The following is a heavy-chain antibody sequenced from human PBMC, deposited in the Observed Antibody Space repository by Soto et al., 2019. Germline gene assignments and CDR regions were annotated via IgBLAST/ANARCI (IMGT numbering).Heavy chain of an antibody. CDR3: ARRKYCSSTTCFDY. CDR2: ISAYNGNT. V-gene: IGHV1-18*01. D-gene: IGHD2-2*01. J-gene: IGHJ4*02. CDR1: GYTFTSYG. Sequence: GASVKVSCKASGYTFTSYGISWVRQAPGQGLEWMGWISAYNGNTNYAQKLQGRVTMTTDTSTSTAYMELRSLRSDDTAVYYCARRKYCSSTTCFDYWGQGTLVTVSS.